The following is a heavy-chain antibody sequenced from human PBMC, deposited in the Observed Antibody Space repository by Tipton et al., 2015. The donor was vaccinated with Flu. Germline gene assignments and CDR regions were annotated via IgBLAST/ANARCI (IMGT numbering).Heavy chain of an antibody. V-gene: IGHV1-46*01. CDR1: GYTFSNYN. D-gene: IGHD3-10*01. CDR3: ARDLGSGTYPFAE. Sequence: QLVQSGAEVRKPGASVKVSCKASGYTFSNYNMHWVRQAPGQGLEWMGIIYPSGGGTRYAQKFQGRVTVTRDKSTTTVYMELSNLTPDDTAVYFCARDLGSGTYPFAEWGQGTLVTVSS. CDR2: IYPSGGGT. J-gene: IGHJ4*02.